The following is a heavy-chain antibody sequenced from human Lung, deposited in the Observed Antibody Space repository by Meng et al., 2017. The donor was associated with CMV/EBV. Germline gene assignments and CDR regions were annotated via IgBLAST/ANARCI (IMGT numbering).Heavy chain of an antibody. Sequence: GXSXKIXCAASGFIFSNYWMTWVRQAPGKGLEWVANIKEDGSEKSYVDSVKGRFTISRDNAKNSLSLEMNSLRAEDMAVYYCAREQGAMGGNYYYAMDVWGQGXTVTISS. CDR3: AREQGAMGGNYYYAMDV. D-gene: IGHD3-10*01. CDR2: IKEDGSEK. CDR1: GFIFSNYW. J-gene: IGHJ6*02. V-gene: IGHV3-7*01.